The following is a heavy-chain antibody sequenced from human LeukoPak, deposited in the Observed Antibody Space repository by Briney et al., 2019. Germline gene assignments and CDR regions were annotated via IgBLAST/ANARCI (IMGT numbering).Heavy chain of an antibody. Sequence: SGTLSLTCAVSGGSITTTNWWSWVRQPPGKGLDWFGEVHLSGATNYNPSLVSRVSMSIHNSKKNLSLKVTYVTAADTAIYYCRRESGAFSRFGFWGQGTLLTVSS. CDR1: GGSITTTNW. V-gene: IGHV4-4*02. J-gene: IGHJ4*02. D-gene: IGHD1-26*01. CDR2: VHLSGAT. CDR3: RRESGAFSRFGF.